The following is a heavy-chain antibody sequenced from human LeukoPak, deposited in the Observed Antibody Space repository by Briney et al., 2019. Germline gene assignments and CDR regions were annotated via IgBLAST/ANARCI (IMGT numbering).Heavy chain of an antibody. J-gene: IGHJ3*02. Sequence: GGSLRLSCAASGFTFSSYAMSWVRQAPGKGLEWVSAISGSGGSTYYADSVKGRFTISRDNAKNSLFLQMNSLRVEDTAVYYCAGAGSSLDALDIWGQGTVVTVSS. CDR2: ISGSGGST. D-gene: IGHD3-10*01. CDR1: GFTFSSYA. CDR3: AGAGSSLDALDI. V-gene: IGHV3-23*01.